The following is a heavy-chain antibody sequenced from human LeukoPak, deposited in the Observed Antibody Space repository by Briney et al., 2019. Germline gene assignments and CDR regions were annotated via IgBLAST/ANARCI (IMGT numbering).Heavy chain of an antibody. V-gene: IGHV3-23*01. CDR3: ARGGPAAGRFDY. D-gene: IGHD6-13*01. CDR1: GFTFSSYG. Sequence: GGSLRLSCAASGFTFSSYGMSWVRQAPGKGLEWVSAISGSGGSTYYADSVKGRFTISRDNSKNTLYLQMNSLRAEDTAVYYCARGGPAAGRFDYWGQGTLVTVSS. CDR2: ISGSGGST. J-gene: IGHJ4*02.